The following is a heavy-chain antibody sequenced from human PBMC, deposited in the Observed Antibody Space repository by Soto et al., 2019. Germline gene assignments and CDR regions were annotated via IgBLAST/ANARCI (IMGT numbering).Heavy chain of an antibody. CDR2: ISYDGSNK. CDR1: GFTFSSYA. CDR3: ARMGLLHGMDV. D-gene: IGHD2-15*01. J-gene: IGHJ6*02. V-gene: IGHV3-30*09. Sequence: QVQVVESGGGVVQPRRSLRLSCAASGFTFSSYAMHWVRQAPGKGLEWVALISYDGSNKYYADSVKGRFAISRDNSKNTLYLQMNSLRAEDTAVYYCARMGLLHGMDVWGQGTTVTVSS.